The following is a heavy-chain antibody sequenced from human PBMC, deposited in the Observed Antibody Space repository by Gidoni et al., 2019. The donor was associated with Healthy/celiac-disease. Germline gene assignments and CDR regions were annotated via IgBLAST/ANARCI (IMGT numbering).Heavy chain of an antibody. J-gene: IGHJ4*02. CDR3: ARPAGYYYGSGNYFDY. V-gene: IGHV1-69*01. Sequence: QVQLVQSGAEVKKPGSSVKVSCKASGGTFSSYAISWVRQAPGQGLEWMGGIIPIFGTPNYAQKFQGRVTITADESTSTAYMELSSLRSEDTAVYYCARPAGYYYGSGNYFDYWGQGTLVTVSS. D-gene: IGHD3-10*01. CDR1: GGTFSSYA. CDR2: IIPIFGTP.